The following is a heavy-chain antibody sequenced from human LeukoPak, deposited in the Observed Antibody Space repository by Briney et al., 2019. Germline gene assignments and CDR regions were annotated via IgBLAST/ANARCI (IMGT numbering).Heavy chain of an antibody. Sequence: SETLSLTCAVYGGSFSGYYWSWIRQPPGKRLEWIGSIYYSGSTYYNPSLKSRVTISVDTSKSQFFLKLSSVTAADTAVYYCARWDSSSAFDYWGQGTLVTVSS. V-gene: IGHV4-34*01. D-gene: IGHD3-22*01. CDR2: IYYSGST. CDR1: GGSFSGYY. CDR3: ARWDSSSAFDY. J-gene: IGHJ4*02.